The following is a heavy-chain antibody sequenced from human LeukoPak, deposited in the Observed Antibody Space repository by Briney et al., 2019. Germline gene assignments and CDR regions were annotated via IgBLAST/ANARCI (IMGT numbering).Heavy chain of an antibody. CDR1: GGSISSYY. D-gene: IGHD6-13*01. J-gene: IGHJ4*02. V-gene: IGHV4-59*12. Sequence: SETLSLTCTVSGGSISSYYWSWVRQPPGKGLEWIGYIYYSGSTNYNPSLKSRVTISVDTSKNQFSLKLSSVTAADTAVYYCARDSYSSSCYDYWGQGTLVTVSS. CDR2: IYYSGST. CDR3: ARDSYSSSCYDY.